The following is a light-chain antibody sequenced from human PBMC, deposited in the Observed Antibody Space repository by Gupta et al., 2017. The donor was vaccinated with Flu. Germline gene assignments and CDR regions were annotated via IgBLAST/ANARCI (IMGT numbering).Light chain of an antibody. J-gene: IGKJ1*01. CDR2: GIS. CDR3: QKYNNVPWT. CDR1: QGISSY. Sequence: PSSLSAFVGDRVTITCRASQGISSYVAWYQQRPGKVPRRLIYGISTLQSGVPSRFSGSGSATDFTLTIDSLQPEDTGTYYCQKYNNVPWTFGQGTKVEIK. V-gene: IGKV1-27*01.